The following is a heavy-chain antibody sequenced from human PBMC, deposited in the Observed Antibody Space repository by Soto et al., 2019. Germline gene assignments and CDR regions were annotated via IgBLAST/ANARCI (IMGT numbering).Heavy chain of an antibody. J-gene: IGHJ4*02. D-gene: IGHD3-22*01. CDR3: ARAQRYYYDSSAQDY. Sequence: EVPLVESGGGLVQPGGSLRLSCAASGFTFSSYWMHWVRQAPGKGLVWVSRINSDGSSTSYADSVKGRFTISRDNAKNTLYLQMNSLRAEDTAVYYCARAQRYYYDSSAQDYWGQGTLVTVSS. V-gene: IGHV3-74*01. CDR2: INSDGSST. CDR1: GFTFSSYW.